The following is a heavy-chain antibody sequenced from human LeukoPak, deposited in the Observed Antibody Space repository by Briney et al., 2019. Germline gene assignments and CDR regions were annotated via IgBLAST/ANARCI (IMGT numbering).Heavy chain of an antibody. CDR1: GFTFSIYA. D-gene: IGHD6-25*01. V-gene: IGHV3-23*01. CDR3: AKDFLTVTAGWDY. CDR2: ISGSGGST. Sequence: GGSLRLSCAASGFTFSIYAMSWVRQAPEKGLEWVSCISGSGGSTYYADSVKGRFTISRDNSKNTLFLQMNSLRAEDTAVYYCAKDFLTVTAGWDYWGQGTLVTVSS. J-gene: IGHJ4*02.